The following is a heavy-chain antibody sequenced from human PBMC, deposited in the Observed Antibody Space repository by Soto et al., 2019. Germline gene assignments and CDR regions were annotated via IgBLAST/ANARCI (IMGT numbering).Heavy chain of an antibody. V-gene: IGHV3-9*01. CDR1: GFTFDDYA. D-gene: IGHD3-10*01. Sequence: EVLLVESGGGLVQPGRSLRLSCAASGFTFDDYAMHWVRQAPGKGLEWVSGITWNSGNIGYADSVQGRFTISRDNAKNSLYLQMNRMRVEDTALYDCAIAFGYGSGANIDYWGQGTLVTVSS. CDR2: ITWNSGNI. CDR3: AIAFGYGSGANIDY. J-gene: IGHJ4*02.